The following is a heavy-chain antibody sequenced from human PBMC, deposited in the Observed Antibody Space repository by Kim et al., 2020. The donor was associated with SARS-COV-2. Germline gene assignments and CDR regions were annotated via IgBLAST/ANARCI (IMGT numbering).Heavy chain of an antibody. CDR3: ATASWGGSGSWPLDY. CDR1: GFPLRSYT. J-gene: IGHJ4*02. Sequence: GGSLRLSCAASGFPLRSYTLHWVRQAPGEGLECVATISYDGLNKYYKDSVRGRFIISRDSAKNTLYLQMNSLSAEDTAVYYCATASWGGSGSWPLDYWGQGSLVTVSS. D-gene: IGHD3-10*01. V-gene: IGHV3-30*04. CDR2: ISYDGLNK.